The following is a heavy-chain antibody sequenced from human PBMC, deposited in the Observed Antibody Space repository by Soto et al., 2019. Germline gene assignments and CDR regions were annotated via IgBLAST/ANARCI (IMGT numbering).Heavy chain of an antibody. J-gene: IGHJ2*01. V-gene: IGHV4-4*02. CDR1: GGSISSSNW. D-gene: IGHD6-19*01. Sequence: QVQLQESGPGLVKPSGTLSLTCAVSGGSISSSNWWSWVRQPPGQGLEWIGEIYHSGSTKYNPSFKSRVTILEDKSKTQFSLKLTSVTAANTAVYYCARAVGPWGVVAGTAGYFDLWGRGSLVTVSS. CDR3: ARAVGPWGVVAGTAGYFDL. CDR2: IYHSGST.